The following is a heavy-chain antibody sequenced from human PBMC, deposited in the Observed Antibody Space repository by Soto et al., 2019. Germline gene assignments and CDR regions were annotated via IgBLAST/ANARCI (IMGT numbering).Heavy chain of an antibody. Sequence: ASVKVSCKASGYTFTSYDINWVRQATGQGLEWMGWMNPNSGNTDYAQKLQGRVTMTTDTSTSTAYMELRSLRSDDTAVYYCARVGGAYCSSTSCSPRDMDVWGKGTTVTVSS. CDR2: MNPNSGNT. CDR3: ARVGGAYCSSTSCSPRDMDV. D-gene: IGHD2-2*01. V-gene: IGHV1-8*01. CDR1: GYTFTSYD. J-gene: IGHJ6*03.